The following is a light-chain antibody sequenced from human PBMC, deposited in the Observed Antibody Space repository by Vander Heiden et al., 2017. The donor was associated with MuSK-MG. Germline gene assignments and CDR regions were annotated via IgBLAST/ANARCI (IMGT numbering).Light chain of an antibody. CDR1: QNVNSN. Sequence: EIVMTQSPATLSVSLGEWATLSCRASQNVNSNLAWYQQKPGQAPRLVIYGASTRATGMPARFSGSGSGTEFTLTISSLQSEDFAVYSCQQENNWPLTFGGGTKVEIK. CDR2: GAS. CDR3: QQENNWPLT. V-gene: IGKV3-15*01. J-gene: IGKJ4*01.